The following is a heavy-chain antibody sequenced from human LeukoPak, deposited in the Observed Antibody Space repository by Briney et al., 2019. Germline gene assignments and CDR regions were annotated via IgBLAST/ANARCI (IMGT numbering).Heavy chain of an antibody. CDR2: IRKKGYGETT. V-gene: IGHV3-49*03. CDR1: GFSFGDDA. J-gene: IGHJ4*02. D-gene: IGHD4-17*01. CDR3: SRGLHDYGDSNYYFDQ. Sequence: SGGSLRLSCTASGFSFGDDAWSWFRQAPGRGLEFVSFIRKKGYGETTDYAASVRGRFTISRDDAKSTAYLQMNSLEIEDTALYYCSRGLHDYGDSNYYFDQWGQGTQVTVSS.